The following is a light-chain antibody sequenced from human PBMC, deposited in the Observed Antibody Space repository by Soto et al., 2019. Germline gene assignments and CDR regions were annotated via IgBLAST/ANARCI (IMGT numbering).Light chain of an antibody. J-gene: IGLJ3*02. CDR1: SSDVGAYNH. CDR3: CLCAASDNGV. V-gene: IGLV2-11*01. CDR2: DVN. Sequence: QSALTQPRSVAGSPGQSVTISCTGTSSDVGAYNHVSWYQQHPGKAPKLMLYDVNQRPSGVPDRFSGSKSGSTASLTISGLQPEDAADYHCCLCAASDNGVFGGGTKLTVL.